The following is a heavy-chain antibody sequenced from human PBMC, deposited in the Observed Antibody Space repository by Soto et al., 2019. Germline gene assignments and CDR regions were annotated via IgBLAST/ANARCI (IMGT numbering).Heavy chain of an antibody. Sequence: QVQLVQSGAEVKKPGASVKVSCKASGYTFSNYYMHWVRQAPGQGLEWMGIINPSGGSRNYAQKFEGRVTMARDTSTSTVYMELSTLRSEDTAVYYCASTNREWELRYYYGVDVWGQGTTVTVSS. CDR3: ASTNREWELRYYYGVDV. CDR2: INPSGGSR. CDR1: GYTFSNYY. D-gene: IGHD1-26*01. J-gene: IGHJ6*02. V-gene: IGHV1-46*01.